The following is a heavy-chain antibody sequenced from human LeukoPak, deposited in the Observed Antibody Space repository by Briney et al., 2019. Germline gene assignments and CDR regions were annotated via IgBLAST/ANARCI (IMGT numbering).Heavy chain of an antibody. CDR2: IYYSGST. V-gene: IGHV4-39*07. CDR3: ARSPSAGWFDP. Sequence: SETLSLTCTVSGGSISSSSYYWGWIRQPPGKGLEWIGSIYYSGSTYYNPSLKSRVTISIDTSKNQFSLKLSSVTAADTAVYYCARSPSAGWFDPWGQGTLVTVSS. J-gene: IGHJ5*02. CDR1: GGSISSSSYY.